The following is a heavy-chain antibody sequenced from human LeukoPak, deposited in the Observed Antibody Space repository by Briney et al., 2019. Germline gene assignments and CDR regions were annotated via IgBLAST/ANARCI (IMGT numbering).Heavy chain of an antibody. V-gene: IGHV4-4*09. Sequence: SETLSLTCTVSGGSISSYYWSWIRQPPGKGLEWIGYIYTSGSTNYNPSLKSRVTISVDTSKNQFSLKLSSVTAADTAVYYCARRFSGSYTQDELGAFDIWGQGTMVTVSS. CDR1: GGSISSYY. CDR3: ARRFSGSYTQDELGAFDI. J-gene: IGHJ3*02. CDR2: IYTSGST. D-gene: IGHD1-26*01.